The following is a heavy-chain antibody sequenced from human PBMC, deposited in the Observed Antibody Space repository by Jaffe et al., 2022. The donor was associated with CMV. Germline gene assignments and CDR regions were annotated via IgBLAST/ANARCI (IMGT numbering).Heavy chain of an antibody. J-gene: IGHJ4*02. D-gene: IGHD3-3*01. CDR3: AHLGGDWFLEWSFDY. V-gene: IGHV4-39*01. CDR1: GGSISSSSYY. CDR2: IYYSGST. Sequence: QLQLQESGPGLVKPSETLSLTCTVSGGSISSSSYYWGWIRQPPGKGLEWIGSIYYSGSTYYNPSLKSRVTISVDTSKNQFSLKLSSVTAADTAVYYCAHLGGDWFLEWSFDYWGQGTLVTVSS.